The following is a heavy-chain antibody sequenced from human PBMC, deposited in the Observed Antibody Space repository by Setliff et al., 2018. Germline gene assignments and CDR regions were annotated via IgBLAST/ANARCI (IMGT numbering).Heavy chain of an antibody. D-gene: IGHD3-3*01. V-gene: IGHV3-7*01. Sequence: GGSLRLSCAASGFTLRNSGMHWVRQAPGRGLEWVANINQGGGDQFYVDSVRGRFIISRDNAKNSLYLHMNSLRADDTAVYYCSRDVYDFRTGQADPWGQGTLVTVSS. CDR2: INQGGGDQ. CDR3: SRDVYDFRTGQADP. CDR1: GFTLRNSG. J-gene: IGHJ5*02.